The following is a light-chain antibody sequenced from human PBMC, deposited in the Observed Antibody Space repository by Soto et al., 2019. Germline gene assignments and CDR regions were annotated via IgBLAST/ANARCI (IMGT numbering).Light chain of an antibody. J-gene: IGKJ4*01. CDR1: QSLLHSDGYNY. V-gene: IGKV2-28*01. CDR3: MQALQTPT. CDR2: LAS. Sequence: EIVMAQSPLSLPVTPGEPASISCRSSQSLLHSDGYNYLAWYLQKPGHSPQLLIDLASSRASGVPDRFSGSGSGTDFTLKISRVEAEDVGVYYCMQALQTPTFGGGTKVDIK.